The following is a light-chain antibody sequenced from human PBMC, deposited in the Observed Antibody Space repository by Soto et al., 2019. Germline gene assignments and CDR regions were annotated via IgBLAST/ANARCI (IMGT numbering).Light chain of an antibody. CDR1: SSNIGSHT. J-gene: IGLJ2*01. CDR3: QSYDSGLVGLV. CDR2: SNN. Sequence: QSVLTQPPSASGTPGQRITISCSGSSSNIGSHTVNWHQQVPGTAPKLLIYSNNERPSGVPDRFSGSKSGTSASLAISGLQSGDEADYYCQSYDSGLVGLVFGTGTKVTVL. V-gene: IGLV1-44*01.